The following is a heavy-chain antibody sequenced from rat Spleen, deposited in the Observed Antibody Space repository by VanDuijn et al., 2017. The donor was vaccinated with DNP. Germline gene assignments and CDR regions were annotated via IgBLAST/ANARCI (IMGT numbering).Heavy chain of an antibody. J-gene: IGHJ2*01. Sequence: EVQLVESGGGLVQPGSSLKVSCIASGFTFSTYAMHWFRQAPENGMEWLAFINIDSTKIHYAETVKGRLTISRDNAKNTVDMQLSSLRSEDTAMYYCARERGYSRYFDYWGQGVMVTVSS. V-gene: IGHV5-41*01. CDR2: INIDSTKI. D-gene: IGHD4-3*01. CDR1: GFTFSTYA. CDR3: ARERGYSRYFDY.